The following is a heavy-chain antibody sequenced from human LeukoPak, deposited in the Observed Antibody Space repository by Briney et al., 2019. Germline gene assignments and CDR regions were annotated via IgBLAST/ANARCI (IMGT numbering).Heavy chain of an antibody. D-gene: IGHD5-24*01. J-gene: IGHJ6*03. CDR3: ARAGDGYYYYYYMDV. CDR2: IFSSESRHP. Sequence: PSDPLPLMRSLSNGPHSTYYWRWLRPPPEKRLAGIGYIFSSESRHPNYPHSLNGRVTISVDTSKNQFSLTLNSVTAADTAVYYCARAGDGYYYYYYMDVWGKGTTVTVSS. CDR1: NGPHSTYY. V-gene: IGHV4-59*08.